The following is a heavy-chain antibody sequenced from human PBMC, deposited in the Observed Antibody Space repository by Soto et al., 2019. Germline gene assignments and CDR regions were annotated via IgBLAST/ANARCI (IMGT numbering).Heavy chain of an antibody. CDR3: AADSPYYYDSSGYYLDY. CDR2: IVVGSGNT. Sequence: SVKVSFKASGFTFTSSAVQWLRQARGQRLEWIGGIVVGSGNTNYAQKFQERVTITRDMSTSTAYMELSSLRSEDTAVYYCAADSPYYYDSSGYYLDYWGQGTLVTVSS. D-gene: IGHD3-22*01. V-gene: IGHV1-58*01. J-gene: IGHJ4*02. CDR1: GFTFTSSA.